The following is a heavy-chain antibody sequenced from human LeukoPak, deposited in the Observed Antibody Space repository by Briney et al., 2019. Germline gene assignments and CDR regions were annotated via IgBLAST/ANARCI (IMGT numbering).Heavy chain of an antibody. J-gene: IGHJ4*02. CDR1: VGSVSSGSYY. D-gene: IGHD3-10*01. V-gene: IGHV4-61*01. CDR2: IYYSGST. Sequence: ASETLSLTCTVSVGSVSSGSYYWSWIRQPPGKGLEWMGYIYYSGSTNYNPSLKSRVTISVDTSKNQFSLKLSSVTAAGTAVYYCARDNYYGSGSYPYWGQGTLVTVSS. CDR3: ARDNYYGSGSYPY.